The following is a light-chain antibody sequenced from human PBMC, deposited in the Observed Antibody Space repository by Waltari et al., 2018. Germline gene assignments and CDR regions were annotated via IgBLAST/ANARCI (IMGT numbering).Light chain of an antibody. CDR3: CSYTGTNTLGV. CDR2: VVT. Sequence: QSALTQPPSASGSPGQSVTIPCPGTSSDVGGYDHVSWYQQHPGKAPNLIIYVVTKRPSGVPDRFSGSKSGTTASLAVSGLQAEDEADYYCCSYTGTNTLGVFGGGTTLTVL. CDR1: SSDVGGYDH. J-gene: IGLJ3*02. V-gene: IGLV2-8*01.